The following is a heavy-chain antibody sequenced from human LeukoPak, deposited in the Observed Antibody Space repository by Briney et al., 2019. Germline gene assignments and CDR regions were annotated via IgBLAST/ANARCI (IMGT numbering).Heavy chain of an antibody. CDR2: ISYDGSNK. V-gene: IGHV3-30*18. D-gene: IGHD2-2*01. Sequence: PGGSLRLSCTASGFTFSSYGMHWVRQAPGKGLEWVAVISYDGSNKYYEDSVKGRFTISRDNSKNTLYLQMNSLRAEDTAVYYCAKEGNYQLLFVYWGQGTLVTVSS. CDR3: AKEGNYQLLFVY. J-gene: IGHJ4*02. CDR1: GFTFSSYG.